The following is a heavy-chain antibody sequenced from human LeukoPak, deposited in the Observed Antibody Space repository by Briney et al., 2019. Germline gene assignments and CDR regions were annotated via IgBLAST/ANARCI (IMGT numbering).Heavy chain of an antibody. Sequence: SQTLSLTCTVSGGSISSGSYYWSWIRQPPGKGLEWIGYIYYSGSTNYNPSLKSRVTISVDTSKNQFSLKLSSVTAADTAVYYCARAIVVVPSAANWFDPWGQGTLVTVSS. CDR2: IYYSGST. V-gene: IGHV4-61*01. CDR3: ARAIVVVPSAANWFDP. J-gene: IGHJ5*02. D-gene: IGHD2-21*01. CDR1: GGSISSGSYY.